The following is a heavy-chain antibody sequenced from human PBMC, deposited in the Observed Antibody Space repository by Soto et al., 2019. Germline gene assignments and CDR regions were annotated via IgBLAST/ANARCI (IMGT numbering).Heavy chain of an antibody. CDR2: IYYSGST. D-gene: IGHD2-21*02. CDR3: ARAAYCGGDCYSGFSS. Sequence: SETLSLTCTVSGGSISSGGYYWIWIRQHPGKGLEWIGYIYYSGSTYYNPSLKSRVTISVDTSKNQFSLKLSSVTAADTAVYYCARAAYCGGDCYSGFSSWGQGTLVTVSS. J-gene: IGHJ5*02. CDR1: GGSISSGGYY. V-gene: IGHV4-31*03.